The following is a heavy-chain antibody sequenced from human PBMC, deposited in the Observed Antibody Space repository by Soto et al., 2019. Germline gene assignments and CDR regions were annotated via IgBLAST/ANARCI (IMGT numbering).Heavy chain of an antibody. CDR3: ARVDSRSGSYYGDY. CDR2: IYFSGST. V-gene: IGHV4-30-4*01. D-gene: IGHD3-10*01. CDR1: GGSISSGDCY. J-gene: IGHJ4*02. Sequence: QVQLQESGPGLVQPSQTLSLTCTVSGGSISSGDCYWSWIRQPPGKGLEWIGYIYFSGSTYYNPSHNSRVNLPIATSKNQLSLKQSPVTAAHTAVYYCARVDSRSGSYYGDYWGLGTLVTAS.